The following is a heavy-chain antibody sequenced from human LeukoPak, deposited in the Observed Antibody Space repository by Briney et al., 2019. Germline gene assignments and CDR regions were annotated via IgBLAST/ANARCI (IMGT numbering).Heavy chain of an antibody. V-gene: IGHV3-23*01. D-gene: IGHD6-6*01. CDR1: GFTFNNYA. J-gene: IGHJ4*02. Sequence: GSLRLSRVASGFTFNNYAMSWVRQAPGRGLEWASSTAGSGISKDYADSVKGRFTISRDNSKNTLYLQMNSLRAEDTAVYYCAKGLEYSSSSHFDYWGQGTLVTVSS. CDR3: AKGLEYSSSSHFDY. CDR2: TAGSGISK.